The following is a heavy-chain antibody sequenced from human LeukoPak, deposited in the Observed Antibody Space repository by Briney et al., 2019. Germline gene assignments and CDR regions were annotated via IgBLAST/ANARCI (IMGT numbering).Heavy chain of an antibody. CDR3: ARARWELLLSAY. Sequence: PGGSLRLSCAASGFTLSSYAMHWVRQAPGKGLEWVAVISYDGSNKYYADSVKGRFTISRDNSKNTLYLQMNSLRAEDTAVYYCARARWELLLSAYWGQGTLVTVSS. CDR2: ISYDGSNK. D-gene: IGHD1-26*01. CDR1: GFTLSSYA. J-gene: IGHJ4*02. V-gene: IGHV3-30*04.